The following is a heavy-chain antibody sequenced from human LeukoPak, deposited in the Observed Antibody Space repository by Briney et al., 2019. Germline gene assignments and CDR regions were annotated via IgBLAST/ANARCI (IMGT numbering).Heavy chain of an antibody. V-gene: IGHV4-4*07. D-gene: IGHD6-6*01. J-gene: IGHJ4*02. CDR1: GGSISSYY. Sequence: SETLSLTCTVPGGSISSYYWSWIRQPAGKGLEWIGRIYTRGSTNYNPSLKSRVTMSVDTSKNQFSLKLSSVTAADTAVYYCARESIAARPYYFDYWGQGTLVTVSS. CDR3: ARESIAARPYYFDY. CDR2: IYTRGST.